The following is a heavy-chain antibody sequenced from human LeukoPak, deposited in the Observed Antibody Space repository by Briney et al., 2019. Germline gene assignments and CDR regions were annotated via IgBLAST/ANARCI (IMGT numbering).Heavy chain of an antibody. D-gene: IGHD3-10*01. CDR3: ARDGLGDYGMDV. Sequence: ASETLSLTCTVSGGSISSSSYYWGWIRQPPGKGLEWIGSIYYSGSTYYNPSLKSRVTISVDTSKNQFSLKLSSVTAADTAVYYCARDGLGDYGMDVWGQGTTVTVSS. J-gene: IGHJ6*02. V-gene: IGHV4-39*07. CDR1: GGSISSSSYY. CDR2: IYYSGST.